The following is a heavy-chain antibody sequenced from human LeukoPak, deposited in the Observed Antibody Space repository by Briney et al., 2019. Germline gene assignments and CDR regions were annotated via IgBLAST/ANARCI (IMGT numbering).Heavy chain of an antibody. J-gene: IGHJ4*02. Sequence: SETLSLTCTVSGGSISSSSYYWGWIRQPPGKGLKWIGSIYYSGSTYYNPSLKSRVTISVDTSKNQFSLKLSSVTAADTAVYYCARDPVRPYDFWSGYCDSYWGQGTLVTVSS. CDR2: IYYSGST. D-gene: IGHD3-3*01. CDR1: GGSISSSSYY. V-gene: IGHV4-39*07. CDR3: ARDPVRPYDFWSGYCDSY.